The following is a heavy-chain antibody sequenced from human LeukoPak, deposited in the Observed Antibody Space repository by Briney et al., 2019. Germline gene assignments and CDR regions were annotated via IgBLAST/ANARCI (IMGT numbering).Heavy chain of an antibody. V-gene: IGHV5-51*01. CDR1: RYVLTSYW. CDR3: ARPTLWFGESRGYYFDY. D-gene: IGHD3-10*01. Sequence: GESLKISCQGTRYVLTSYWNGGGRQMPGKGLEWMGIIYPGDSDTRYSPSFQGQVTISADKSISTAYLQWSSLKASDTAMYYCARPTLWFGESRGYYFDYWGQGTLVTVSS. CDR2: IYPGDSDT. J-gene: IGHJ4*02.